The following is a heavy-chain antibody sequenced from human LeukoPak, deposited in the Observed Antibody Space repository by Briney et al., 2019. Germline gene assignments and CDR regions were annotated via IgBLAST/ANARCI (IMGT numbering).Heavy chain of an antibody. D-gene: IGHD1-7*01. Sequence: GGSLRLSCAASGFTFSSYEMNWVRQAPGKGLEWVSYINSSGSTIYYADSVKGRFTISRDNAKNSLYLQMNSLRAEDTAAYYCARDELELHFDYWGQGTLVTVSS. CDR1: GFTFSSYE. V-gene: IGHV3-48*03. J-gene: IGHJ4*02. CDR3: ARDELELHFDY. CDR2: INSSGSTI.